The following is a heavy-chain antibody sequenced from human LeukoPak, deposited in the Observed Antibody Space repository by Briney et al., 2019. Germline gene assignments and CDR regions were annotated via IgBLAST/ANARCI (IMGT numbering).Heavy chain of an antibody. CDR2: INHSGIS. D-gene: IGHD2-21*01. J-gene: IGHJ4*02. CDR1: GGPISTHL. Sequence: PSETLSLTCGVSGGPISTHLWTWIRQPPGKGLEWIGEINHSGISSNNPSLKSRVTISVDTSKNQFSLRLTSVTAADTAVYYRARSLHISAPFDVWGQGTLVTVSS. V-gene: IGHV4-34*01. CDR3: ARSLHISAPFDV.